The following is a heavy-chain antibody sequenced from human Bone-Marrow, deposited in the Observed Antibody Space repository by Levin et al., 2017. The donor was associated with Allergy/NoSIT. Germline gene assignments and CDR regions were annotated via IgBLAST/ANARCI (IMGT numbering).Heavy chain of an antibody. CDR3: ARDSSAWSRDL. J-gene: IGHJ5*02. V-gene: IGHV3-21*01. Sequence: GGSPRLSCVPSGFDVSYYSMSWVRQAPGKGLEWVSTISSSSNGIIYADSVKGRFTISRDNAKNSLYLHMNSLGVEDTAVYYCARDSSAWSRDLWGQGTLVTVSS. CDR2: ISSSSNGI. CDR1: GFDVSYYS. D-gene: IGHD6-19*01.